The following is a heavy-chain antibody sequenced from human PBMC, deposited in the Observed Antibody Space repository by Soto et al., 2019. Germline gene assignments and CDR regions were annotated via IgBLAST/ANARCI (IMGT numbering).Heavy chain of an antibody. CDR3: AKEARITMIVVVKELDY. D-gene: IGHD3-22*01. J-gene: IGHJ4*02. CDR1: GFTFSNAW. V-gene: IGHV3-15*01. CDR2: IKSKTDGGTT. Sequence: GGSLGLSCAASGFTFSNAWMSWVRQAPGKGLEWVGRIKSKTDGGTTYYADSVKGRFTISRDNSKNTLYLQMNSLRAEDTAVYYCAKEARITMIVVVKELDYWGQGTLVTVSS.